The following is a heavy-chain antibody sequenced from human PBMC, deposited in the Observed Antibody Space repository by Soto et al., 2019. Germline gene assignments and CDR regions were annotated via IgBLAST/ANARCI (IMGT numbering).Heavy chain of an antibody. CDR3: ARVNFFFDSGGFDYYFDY. D-gene: IGHD3-22*01. J-gene: IGHJ4*02. CDR1: GDSISSGDYY. Sequence: TSETLSLTCNVSGDSISSGDYYWSWIRQPPWKGLEWIGYIYYSGSTYYNPSLKSRVVISVDKSKNQFSLELSSVTAADTAVYYCARVNFFFDSGGFDYYFDYWGQGALVTVSS. CDR2: IYYSGST. V-gene: IGHV4-30-4*01.